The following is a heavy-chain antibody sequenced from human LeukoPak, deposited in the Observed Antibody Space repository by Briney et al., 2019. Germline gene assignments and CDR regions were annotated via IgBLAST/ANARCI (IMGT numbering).Heavy chain of an antibody. CDR2: IYPGDSNI. Sequence: GESLKISCKGSGYSFTNYWIGWVRQMPGKGLEWVALIYPGDSNIRYSPSFQGQVTISADKSITTTYLQWNSLKASDTAMYYCARRKEASAGFDYWGQGTLVTVSS. CDR1: GYSFTNYW. J-gene: IGHJ4*02. V-gene: IGHV5-51*01. CDR3: ARRKEASAGFDY. D-gene: IGHD6-13*01.